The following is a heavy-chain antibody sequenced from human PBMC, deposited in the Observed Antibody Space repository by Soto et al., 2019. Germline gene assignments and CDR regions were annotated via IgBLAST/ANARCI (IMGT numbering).Heavy chain of an antibody. Sequence: ASVEVSCKACGYAFTSYAMYWVRQAPGQRLEWMGWINAGNGNTKYSQKFQGRVTITRDTSASTAYMELSSLRSEDTAVYYCARAPPDNWFDPWGQGTLVTVSS. J-gene: IGHJ5*02. V-gene: IGHV1-3*01. CDR2: INAGNGNT. CDR3: ARAPPDNWFDP. CDR1: GYAFTSYA.